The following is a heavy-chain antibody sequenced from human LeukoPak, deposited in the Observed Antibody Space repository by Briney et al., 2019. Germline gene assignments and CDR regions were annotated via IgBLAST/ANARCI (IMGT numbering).Heavy chain of an antibody. CDR3: ARGRVRYFDWLARGPFDY. CDR1: GFTFSSYA. J-gene: IGHJ4*02. D-gene: IGHD3-9*01. Sequence: GSLRLSCAASGFTFSSYAMSWVRQPPGKGLEWIGEINHSGSTNYNPSLKSRVTISVDTSKNQFSLKLSSVTAADTAVYYCARGRVRYFDWLARGPFDYWGQGTLVTVSS. CDR2: INHSGST. V-gene: IGHV4-34*01.